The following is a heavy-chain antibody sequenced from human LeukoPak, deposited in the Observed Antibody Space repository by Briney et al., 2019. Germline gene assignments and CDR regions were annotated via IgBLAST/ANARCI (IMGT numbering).Heavy chain of an antibody. D-gene: IGHD3-22*01. Sequence: SETLSLTCTVSGGSISSGSYYWRWIRQPAGKGLEWIGRIYTSGSTNYNPSLKSRVTISVDTSKNQFSLKLSSVTAADTAVYYCARASLTYYYDSSGYHYYYYYYMDVWGKGTTVTISS. J-gene: IGHJ6*03. V-gene: IGHV4-61*02. CDR2: IYTSGST. CDR1: GGSISSGSYY. CDR3: ARASLTYYYDSSGYHYYYYYYMDV.